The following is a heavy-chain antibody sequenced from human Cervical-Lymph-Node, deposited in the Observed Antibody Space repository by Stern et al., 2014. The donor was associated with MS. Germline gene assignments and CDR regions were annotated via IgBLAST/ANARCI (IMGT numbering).Heavy chain of an antibody. D-gene: IGHD4-11*01. CDR2: IDDTGRT. CDR1: GGSISSSYY. Sequence: VQLQESGPGLVKPSETLSRTCTVSGGSISSSYYWGWIRQSSGKGLEWIGSIDDTGRTFYNPSLKSRVTISVDTSNKQVSLTLSSVAAADTAVYYCVRQVTVRSRFDYWGQGTLVTVSS. J-gene: IGHJ4*02. V-gene: IGHV4-39*01. CDR3: VRQVTVRSRFDY.